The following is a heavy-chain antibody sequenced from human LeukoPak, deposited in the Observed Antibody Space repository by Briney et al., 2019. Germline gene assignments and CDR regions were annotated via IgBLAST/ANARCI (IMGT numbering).Heavy chain of an antibody. CDR1: GFTLSAHN. Sequence: PGGSLRLSCAASGFTLSAHNMHWVRQAPGKGLEWVSSIDNTGSFIYYADSVKGRFTISRDSTKNSLYLQMSSLRAEDTAIYYCTRDVAFWTGYPFDSWGQGALVTVSS. CDR2: IDNTGSFI. D-gene: IGHD3/OR15-3a*01. CDR3: TRDVAFWTGYPFDS. J-gene: IGHJ4*02. V-gene: IGHV3-21*06.